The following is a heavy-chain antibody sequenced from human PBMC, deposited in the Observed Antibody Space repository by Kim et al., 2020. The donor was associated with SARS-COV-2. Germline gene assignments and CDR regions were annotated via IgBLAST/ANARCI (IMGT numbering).Heavy chain of an antibody. CDR2: IYYSGST. CDR3: ARLWFGELLRPLFDY. V-gene: IGHV4-39*01. J-gene: IGHJ4*02. D-gene: IGHD3-10*01. Sequence: SETLSLTCTVSGGSISSSSYYWGWIRQPPGKGLEWIGSIYYSGSTYYNPSLKSRVTKSVDTSKNQFSLKLSSVTAADTAVYYCARLWFGELLRPLFDYWGQGTLVTVSS. CDR1: GGSISSSSYY.